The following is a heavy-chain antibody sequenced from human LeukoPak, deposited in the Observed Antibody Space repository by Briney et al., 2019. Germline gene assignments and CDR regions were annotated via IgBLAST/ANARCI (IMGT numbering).Heavy chain of an antibody. CDR3: AKMQGYFDY. Sequence: GGSLRLSCAASGFSFSTNGMSWVRQAPGKGLEWVSAISGSGTTHYADSVKGRFTISRDNSKYTVSLQMNCLRAEDTAVYHCAKMQGYFDYWGQGTLVAVSS. CDR2: ISGSGTT. J-gene: IGHJ4*02. V-gene: IGHV3-23*01. CDR1: GFSFSTNG.